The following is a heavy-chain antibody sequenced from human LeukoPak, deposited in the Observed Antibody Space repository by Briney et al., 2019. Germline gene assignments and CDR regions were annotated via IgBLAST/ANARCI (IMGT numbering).Heavy chain of an antibody. Sequence: GRSLRLSCAASGFTFSSYAMHWVRQAPGKGLEWVAVISYDGSNKYYADSVKGRFTISRDSSKNTLYLQMNSLRAEDTAVYYCARVGHYDSSGYFPLDYWGQGTLVTVSS. V-gene: IGHV3-30*01. CDR1: GFTFSSYA. CDR2: ISYDGSNK. CDR3: ARVGHYDSSGYFPLDY. D-gene: IGHD3-22*01. J-gene: IGHJ4*02.